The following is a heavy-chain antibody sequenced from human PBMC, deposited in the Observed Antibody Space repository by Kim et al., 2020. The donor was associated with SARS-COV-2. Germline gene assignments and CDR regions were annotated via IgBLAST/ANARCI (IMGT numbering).Heavy chain of an antibody. Sequence: ASVKVSCKASGYTFTSYDINWVRQATGQGLEWMGWMNPNSGNTGYAQKFQGRVTMTRNTSISTAYMELSSLRSEDTAVYYCARALLWFGEAFDPWGQGTLVTVSS. CDR2: MNPNSGNT. V-gene: IGHV1-8*01. J-gene: IGHJ5*02. CDR3: ARALLWFGEAFDP. D-gene: IGHD3-10*01. CDR1: GYTFTSYD.